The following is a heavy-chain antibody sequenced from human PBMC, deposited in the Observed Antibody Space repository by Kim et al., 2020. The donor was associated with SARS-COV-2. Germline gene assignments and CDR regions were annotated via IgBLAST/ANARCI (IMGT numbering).Heavy chain of an antibody. CDR1: GGSFSGYY. J-gene: IGHJ4*02. V-gene: IGHV4-34*01. CDR3: ARGYYDILTGYQH. Sequence: SETLSLTCAVYGGSFSGYYWSWIRQPPGKGLEWIGEINHSGSTNYNPSLKSRVTISVDTSKNQFSLKLSSVTAADTAVYYCARGYYDILTGYQHWGQGTL. D-gene: IGHD3-9*01. CDR2: INHSGST.